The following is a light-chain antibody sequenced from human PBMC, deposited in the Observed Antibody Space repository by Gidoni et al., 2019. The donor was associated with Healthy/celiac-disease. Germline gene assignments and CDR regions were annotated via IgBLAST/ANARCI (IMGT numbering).Light chain of an antibody. CDR3: QQHSSWPDT. Sequence: EIVLTQSPATLSLSPGERATLSCRASQSVSSYLAWYQQKPGQAPRLLIYDASNRATGIPARFSGSGSGTDFTLTISSLEPEDFAVYYCQQHSSWPDTFGQGTKVEIK. CDR2: DAS. J-gene: IGKJ1*01. CDR1: QSVSSY. V-gene: IGKV3-11*01.